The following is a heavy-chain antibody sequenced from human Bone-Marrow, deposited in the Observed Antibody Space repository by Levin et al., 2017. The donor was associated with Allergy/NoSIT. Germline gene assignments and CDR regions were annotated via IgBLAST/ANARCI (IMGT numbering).Heavy chain of an antibody. Sequence: ASAKVSCKASGYTFTSYAMNWVRQAPGQGLEWMGWINTNTGNPTYAQGFTGRFVFSLDTSVSTAYLQISSLKAEDTAVYYCAGGAPADAFDIWGQGTMVTVSS. CDR2: INTNTGNP. CDR1: GYTFTSYA. D-gene: IGHD2-2*01. CDR3: AGGAPADAFDI. V-gene: IGHV7-4-1*02. J-gene: IGHJ3*02.